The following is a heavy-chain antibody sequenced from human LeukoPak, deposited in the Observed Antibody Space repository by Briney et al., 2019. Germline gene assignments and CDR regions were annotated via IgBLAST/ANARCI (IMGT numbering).Heavy chain of an antibody. V-gene: IGHV3-38-3*01. CDR3: TSRFGEFLGAHKRSYYYYGMDV. CDR2: ISGGST. CDR1: GFTVSSNE. J-gene: IGHJ6*02. D-gene: IGHD3-10*01. Sequence: PGGSLRLSCAASGFTVSSNEMSWVRQAPGKGLEWVSSISGGSTYYADSRKGRFTISRDNSKNTLHLQMNSLRAEDTAVYYPTSRFGEFLGAHKRSYYYYGMDVWGQGTTVTVSS.